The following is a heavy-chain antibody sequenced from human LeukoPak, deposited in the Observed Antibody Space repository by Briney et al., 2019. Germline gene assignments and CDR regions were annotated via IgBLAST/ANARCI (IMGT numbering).Heavy chain of an antibody. CDR3: ARGKSSGYYYGGFDY. D-gene: IGHD3-22*01. CDR2: INPNSGGT. V-gene: IGHV1-2*02. CDR1: GYTFTGYY. Sequence: ASVKVSCKASGYTFTGYYMHWVRQAPGQGLEWMGWINPNSGGTNYAQEFQGRVTMTRDTSISTAYMELSRLRSDDTAVYYCARGKSSGYYYGGFDYWGQGTLVTVSS. J-gene: IGHJ4*02.